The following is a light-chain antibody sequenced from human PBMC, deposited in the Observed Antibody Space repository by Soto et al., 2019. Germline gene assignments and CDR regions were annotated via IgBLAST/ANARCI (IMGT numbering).Light chain of an antibody. V-gene: IGKV1-5*03. CDR1: QSISSW. CDR2: KAS. J-gene: IGKJ1*01. CDR3: HQYNTYRT. Sequence: DIQMTQSPSTLSASVGDRVTITCRASQSISSWLAWYQQKPGKAPKLLIYKASTLGGGVPSRFSGSGSGTEFTLTISSLQPDDFETYYCHQYNTYRTFGQGTKVEIK.